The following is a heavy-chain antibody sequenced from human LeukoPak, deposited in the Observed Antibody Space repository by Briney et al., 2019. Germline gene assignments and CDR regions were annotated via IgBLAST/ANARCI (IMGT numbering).Heavy chain of an antibody. CDR3: ARGISDSSGYYQIYYYYYMDV. CDR2: IYYSGST. J-gene: IGHJ6*03. V-gene: IGHV4-59*12. Sequence: SETLSLTCTVSDRSIISFYWSWIQQPPGKGVEWIGYIYYSGSTYYNPSLKSRVTISVDTSKNQFSLKLSSVTAADTAVYYCARGISDSSGYYQIYYYYYMDVWGKGTTVTISS. D-gene: IGHD3-22*01. CDR1: DRSIISFY.